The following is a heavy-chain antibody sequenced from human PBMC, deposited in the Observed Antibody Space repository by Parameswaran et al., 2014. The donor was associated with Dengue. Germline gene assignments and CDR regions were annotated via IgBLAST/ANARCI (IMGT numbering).Heavy chain of an antibody. CDR2: IYYSGST. Sequence: VRQAPGKGLEWIGYIYYSGSTNYNPSLKSRVTISVDTSKNQFSLKLSSVTAADTAVYYCARRVLGYSYGFSYYFDYWGQGTLVTVSS. V-gene: IGHV4-59*01. D-gene: IGHD5-18*01. CDR3: ARRVLGYSYGFSYYFDY. J-gene: IGHJ4*02.